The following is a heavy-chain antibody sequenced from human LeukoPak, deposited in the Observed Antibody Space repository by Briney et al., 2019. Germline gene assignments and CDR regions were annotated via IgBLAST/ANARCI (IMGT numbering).Heavy chain of an antibody. CDR2: TKEDGSES. J-gene: IGHJ6*02. V-gene: IGHV3-7*03. Sequence: GGSLRLSCAASGFIFSTYWMSWVRQAPGKGLEWVANTKEDGSESHYVDSVKCRFTISRDNAKISLYLQMNSLRAEDTAVYYCASVHYYGMEVWGQGTTVTVSS. CDR1: GFIFSTYW. CDR3: ASVHYYGMEV. D-gene: IGHD2-8*01.